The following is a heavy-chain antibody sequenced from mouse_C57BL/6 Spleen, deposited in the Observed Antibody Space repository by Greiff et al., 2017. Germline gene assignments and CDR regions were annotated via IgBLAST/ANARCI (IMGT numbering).Heavy chain of an antibody. CDR3: SRGPLYSKRAMDY. J-gene: IGHJ4*01. CDR1: GFTFSDYG. Sequence: EVMLVESGGGLVKPGGSLKLSCAASGFTFSDYGMHWVRQAPEKGLEWVAYISSGSSTIYYEDTVKGRFTISRDHAKNTLFLQMTSLRSEDTAMYYCSRGPLYSKRAMDYWGQGTSVTVSS. V-gene: IGHV5-17*01. D-gene: IGHD2-5*01. CDR2: ISSGSSTI.